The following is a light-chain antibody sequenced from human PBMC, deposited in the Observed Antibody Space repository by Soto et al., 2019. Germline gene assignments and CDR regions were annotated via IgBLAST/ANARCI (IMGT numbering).Light chain of an antibody. CDR3: QQFASWPPIT. J-gene: IGKJ2*01. CDR1: QSISSH. V-gene: IGKV3-15*01. Sequence: EIVMTQSPVTLSVSPGDRATLSCRASQSISSHLAWYQQKPGQAPRLLIYGASTRATGVPARFSGSGSGTEFTLTISRMQSDDAAVYYCQQFASWPPITFGLGTKVDIK. CDR2: GAS.